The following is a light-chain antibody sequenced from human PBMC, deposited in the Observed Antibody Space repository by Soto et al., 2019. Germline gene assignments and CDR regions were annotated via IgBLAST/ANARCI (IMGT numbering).Light chain of an antibody. CDR1: NDVSWN. CDR2: DAS. CDR3: QQYSSMLS. Sequence: DIQMTQSPSSLSASVGDRVTIACPSSNDVSWNLNWFQQKPGEAPKLLIYDASNLERGVPSRFSGSGSGTDFTLTISSLQPEDVATYYCQQYSSMLSFGGGTEVDLK. V-gene: IGKV1-33*01. J-gene: IGKJ4*01.